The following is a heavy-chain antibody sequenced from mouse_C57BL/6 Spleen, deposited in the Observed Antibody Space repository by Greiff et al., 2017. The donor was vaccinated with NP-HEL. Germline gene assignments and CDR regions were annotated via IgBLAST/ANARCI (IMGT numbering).Heavy chain of an antibody. CDR1: GYTFTSYW. CDR2: INPSNGGT. V-gene: IGHV1-53*01. J-gene: IGHJ4*01. D-gene: IGHD1-1*01. CDR3: ARGPFTTVVAEAMDY. Sequence: QVQLKQPGTELVKPGASVKLSCKASGYTFTSYWMHWVKQRPGQGLEWIGNINPSNGGTNYNEKFKSKATLTVDKSSSTAYMQLSSLTSEDSAVYYCARGPFTTVVAEAMDYWGQGTSVTVSS.